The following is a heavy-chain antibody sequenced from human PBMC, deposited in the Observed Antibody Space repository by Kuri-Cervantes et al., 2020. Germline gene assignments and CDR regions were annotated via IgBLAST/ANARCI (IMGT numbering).Heavy chain of an antibody. J-gene: IGHJ4*02. CDR3: ARDYYGPDY. V-gene: IGHV3-30-3*01. CDR2: ISFDGSNK. CDR1: GLTLSNHA. D-gene: IGHD3-10*01. Sequence: GGSLRLSCAASGLTLSNHAMNWVRQAAGKGLEWVALISFDGSNKYYVDSVKGRFTISRDNSKNTLYLQMNSLRAEDTAVYYCARDYYGPDYWGQGTLVTVSS.